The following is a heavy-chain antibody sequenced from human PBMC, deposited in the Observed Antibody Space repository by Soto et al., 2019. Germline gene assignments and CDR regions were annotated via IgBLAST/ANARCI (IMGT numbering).Heavy chain of an antibody. Sequence: GGSLRLSCAASGFTFSSYSMNWVRQAPGKGLEWVSYISSSSSTIYYADSVKGRFTISRDNSRNTLYLETNSLRAEDTAVYHCAKESLGRHFDFDYWGQGTLVTVSS. CDR3: AKESLGRHFDFDY. J-gene: IGHJ4*02. CDR1: GFTFSSYS. D-gene: IGHD3-10*01. CDR2: ISSSSSTI. V-gene: IGHV3-48*01.